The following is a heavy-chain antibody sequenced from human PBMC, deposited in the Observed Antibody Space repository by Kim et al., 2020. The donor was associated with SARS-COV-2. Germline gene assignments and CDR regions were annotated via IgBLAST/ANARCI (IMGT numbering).Heavy chain of an antibody. Sequence: GGSLRLSCAASGFTFSYHYMDWVRQAPGKGLEWGGRIRNKANSYTTEYAASVKDRVTISRDDSENSMYLQMSSLKTEDTAVYYCARAFSSSWSGAYFDSWGQGNLVTVSS. CDR1: GFTFSYHY. D-gene: IGHD6-13*01. V-gene: IGHV3-72*01. CDR2: IRNKANSYTT. J-gene: IGHJ4*02. CDR3: ARAFSSSWSGAYFDS.